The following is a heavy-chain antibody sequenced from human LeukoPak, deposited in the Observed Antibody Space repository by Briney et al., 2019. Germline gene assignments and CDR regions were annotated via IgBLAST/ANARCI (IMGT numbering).Heavy chain of an antibody. J-gene: IGHJ4*02. D-gene: IGHD3-10*01. V-gene: IGHV3-48*01. Sequence: GGSLRLSCAASALTSSSYSMNWVRQAPGKGLQWVSYISSSSSTIYYADSVKGRFTISRDNAKNSLYLQMNSLRAEDTAVYYCARALWFGETFPAYWGQGTLVTVSS. CDR1: ALTSSSYS. CDR3: ARALWFGETFPAY. CDR2: ISSSSSTI.